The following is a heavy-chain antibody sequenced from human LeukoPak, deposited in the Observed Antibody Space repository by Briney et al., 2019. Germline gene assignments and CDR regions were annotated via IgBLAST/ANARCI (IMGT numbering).Heavy chain of an antibody. Sequence: GGSLRLSCAASGFTFDDYAMHWVRQAPGKGLEWVSLISWDGGSTYYADSVKGRFTISRDNSKNSLYLQMNSLRAEDTALYYCAKGYSSGWYTIDYWGQGTLVTVSS. J-gene: IGHJ4*02. CDR1: GFTFDDYA. CDR2: ISWDGGST. V-gene: IGHV3-43D*03. D-gene: IGHD6-19*01. CDR3: AKGYSSGWYTIDY.